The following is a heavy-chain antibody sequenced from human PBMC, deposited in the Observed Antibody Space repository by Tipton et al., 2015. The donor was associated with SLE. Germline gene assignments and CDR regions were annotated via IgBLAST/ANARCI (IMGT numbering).Heavy chain of an antibody. CDR3: ARDPGGSYLDN. CDR1: GGSISSYY. CDR2: IYDSGGS. Sequence: TLSLTCTVSGGSISSYYWSWIRQPPGRGLEWIGYIYDSGGSNYSPSLKSRVTMSIDTSKNQFSLKLNSVTAADTAVYYCARDPGGSYLDNWGQGILVTVSS. D-gene: IGHD1-26*01. J-gene: IGHJ4*02. V-gene: IGHV4-59*01.